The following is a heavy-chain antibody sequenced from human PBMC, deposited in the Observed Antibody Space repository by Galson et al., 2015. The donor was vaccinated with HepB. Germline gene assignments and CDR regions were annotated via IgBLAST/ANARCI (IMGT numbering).Heavy chain of an antibody. CDR2: ISGRGGST. V-gene: IGHV3-23*01. J-gene: IGHJ4*02. D-gene: IGHD6-19*01. CDR1: GFTFTSYA. CDR3: AKDRRGSSGWVNGADY. Sequence: SLRLSCAASGFTFTSYAMNWVRQAPGKGLEWVSAISGRGGSTYYANSVKGRFTISRDNSKNTLYLQMNSLRAEDTAVYYCAKDRRGSSGWVNGADYWGQGTMVTVSS.